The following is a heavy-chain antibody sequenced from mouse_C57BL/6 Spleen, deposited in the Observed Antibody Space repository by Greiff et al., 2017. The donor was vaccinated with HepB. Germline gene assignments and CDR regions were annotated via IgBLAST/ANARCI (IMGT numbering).Heavy chain of an antibody. J-gene: IGHJ3*01. CDR3: ASAPYGKTPFAY. Sequence: LMESGPGLVAPSQRLSITCTVSGFSLTSYGVDWVRQSPGKGLEWLGVIWGVGSTNYNSALKSRLSISKDNSKSQVFLKMNSLQTDDTAMYYCASAPYGKTPFAYWGQGTLVTVSA. CDR1: GFSLTSYG. CDR2: IWGVGST. D-gene: IGHD2-1*01. V-gene: IGHV2-6*01.